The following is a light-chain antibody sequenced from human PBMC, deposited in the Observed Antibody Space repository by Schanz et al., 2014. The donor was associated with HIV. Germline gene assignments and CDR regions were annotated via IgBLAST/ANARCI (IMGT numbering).Light chain of an antibody. Sequence: DIQMAQSPSALSASVGDRVTITCRASQSISSWLPWYQQRPGKAPNLLIYKASSLEVGVPSRFSGSGSGTEFTLTISSLQHDDFATYYCQQYSNYPHTFGQGTKLDIK. J-gene: IGKJ2*01. CDR3: QQYSNYPHT. CDR2: KAS. CDR1: QSISSW. V-gene: IGKV1-5*03.